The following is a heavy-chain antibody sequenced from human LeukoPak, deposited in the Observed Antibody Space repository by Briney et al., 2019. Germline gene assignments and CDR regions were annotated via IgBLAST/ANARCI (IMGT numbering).Heavy chain of an antibody. CDR3: VRDRYYGYCSSTSCYGMDV. Sequence: SETLSFTCTVCNDCSGDYYWRWIGQSAGKGLERIGRVHLSGKRDYNPSLKSRVDMSVDTSKTQSSLKLSSVTAADTAVYYCVRDRYYGYCSSTSCYGMDVWGKGTTVTVSS. D-gene: IGHD2-2*01. J-gene: IGHJ6*04. CDR1: NDCSGDYY. CDR2: VHLSGKR. V-gene: IGHV4-4*07.